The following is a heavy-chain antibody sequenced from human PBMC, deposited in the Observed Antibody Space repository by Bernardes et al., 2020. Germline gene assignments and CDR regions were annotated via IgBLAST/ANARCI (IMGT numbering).Heavy chain of an antibody. Sequence: GGSLRLSCVAPGFSFSTDIMHWVRQAPGKGLEWVSSISSSSGHIYYADSVKGRFTISRDNAKNSLYLQMNSLRAEDTAVYYCARDLPFMTFGVLMMYCLDVWGKGTTVTVSS. V-gene: IGHV3-21*01. CDR2: ISSSSGHI. CDR3: ARDLPFMTFGVLMMYCLDV. CDR1: GFSFSTDI. J-gene: IGHJ6*04. D-gene: IGHD3-3*01.